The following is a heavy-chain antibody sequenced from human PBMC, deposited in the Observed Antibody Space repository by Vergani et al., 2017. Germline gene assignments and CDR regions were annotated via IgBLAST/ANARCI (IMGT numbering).Heavy chain of an antibody. V-gene: IGHV3-11*04. D-gene: IGHD6-13*01. CDR1: GFKFSDLY. CDR2: ISPGASTV. CDR3: AKYLGIATTSHYHAMDV. J-gene: IGHJ6*02. Sequence: LEESGGGSVKPGGSLRLSCAASGFKFSDLYMSWIRQAPGKGLEWVSHISPGASTVSYTDSVTGRFTVSRDNDNNSLTLDMTTLRVEDTAVYYCAKYLGIATTSHYHAMDVWGQGTTVTVSS.